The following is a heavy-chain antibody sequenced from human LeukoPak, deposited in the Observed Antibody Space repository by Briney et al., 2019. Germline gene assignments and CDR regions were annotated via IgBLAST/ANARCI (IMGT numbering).Heavy chain of an antibody. D-gene: IGHD2-15*01. Sequence: GGSLRLSCAASGFTFSSYRMNWVRQAPGKGLEWVANIKQDGSEKYYVDSVKGRFTISRDNAKNSLYLQMNSLIAEDTAVYYFARDTDIGLSRFASWGAGTLVTVSS. J-gene: IGHJ4*02. V-gene: IGHV3-7*01. CDR2: IKQDGSEK. CDR1: GFTFSSYR. CDR3: ARDTDIGLSRFAS.